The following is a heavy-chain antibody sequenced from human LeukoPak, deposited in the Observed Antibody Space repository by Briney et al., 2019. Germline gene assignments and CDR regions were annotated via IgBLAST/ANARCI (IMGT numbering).Heavy chain of an antibody. Sequence: SETLSLTCSVSGGSIRNYFWSWIRQPAGKGLEWIGRIYTSGSTDSNPSLRSRVTMSVDTSRNQFSLKLTSVTAADTAVYYCARELKSYDGSGYYHDYWGQGTLVTVSS. J-gene: IGHJ4*02. CDR3: ARELKSYDGSGYYHDY. D-gene: IGHD3-22*01. CDR1: GGSIRNYF. V-gene: IGHV4-4*07. CDR2: IYTSGST.